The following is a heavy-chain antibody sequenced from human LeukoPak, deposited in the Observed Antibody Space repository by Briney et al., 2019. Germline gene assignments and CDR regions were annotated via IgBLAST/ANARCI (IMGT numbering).Heavy chain of an antibody. CDR2: ISYDGSNK. CDR3: ATVAAPVDDY. J-gene: IGHJ4*02. CDR1: GFTFSSYG. Sequence: GGSLRLSCAASGFTFSSYGMHWVRQAPGEGLEWVAVISYDGSNKYYADSVKGRFTISRDNSKNTLHLQMNSLRAEDTAVYYCATVAAPVDDYWGQGTLVTVSS. D-gene: IGHD2-15*01. V-gene: IGHV3-30*03.